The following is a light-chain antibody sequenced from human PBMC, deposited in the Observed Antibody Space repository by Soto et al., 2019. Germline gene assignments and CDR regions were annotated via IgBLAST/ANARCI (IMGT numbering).Light chain of an antibody. J-gene: IGLJ2*01. CDR2: DVS. CDR1: SSDVGGYNY. V-gene: IGLV2-11*01. Sequence: QSVLTQPRSVSGSPGQSVTISCTGTSSDVGGYNYVSWYQQHPGKVPKLMIYDVSKRPSGVPDRFSASKSGNTASLTISGLQAEDEADYYCCSYAGSYTHVVFGGGTKLTVL. CDR3: CSYAGSYTHVV.